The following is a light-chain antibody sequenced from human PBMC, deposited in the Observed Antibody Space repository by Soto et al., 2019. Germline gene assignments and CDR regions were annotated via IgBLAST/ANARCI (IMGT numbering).Light chain of an antibody. CDR1: STDVGSHDL. V-gene: IGLV2-23*01. J-gene: IGLJ2*01. CDR3: CSYAGSSALL. Sequence: ALAQPASVSGSPGQSITISCTGISTDVGSHDLVSWYKHPPGKAPKLIIYEGSKRPSGVSNRFSGSKSGNTASLTISWLQAEDEADYYCCSYAGSSALLFGGGTKLTVL. CDR2: EGS.